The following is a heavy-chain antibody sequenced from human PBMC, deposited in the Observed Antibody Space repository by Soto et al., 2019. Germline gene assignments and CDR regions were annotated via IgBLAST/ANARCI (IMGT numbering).Heavy chain of an antibody. CDR1: GFNFSSYA. V-gene: IGHV3-23*01. CDR2: ISTTSTTT. Sequence: GSLRLSCAASGFNFSSYAMSWVRQAPGKGLEWVSGISTTSTTTYYADSVRGRFTISRDNSKNTLYLQMNSLRADDTAVYYCAKGPPQITWYYFHMDVWGKGTTVTVSS. J-gene: IGHJ6*03. D-gene: IGHD3-16*01. CDR3: AKGPPQITWYYFHMDV.